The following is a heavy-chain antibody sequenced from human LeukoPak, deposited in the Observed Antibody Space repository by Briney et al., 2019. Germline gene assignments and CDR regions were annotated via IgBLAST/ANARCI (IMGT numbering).Heavy chain of an antibody. D-gene: IGHD3-10*01. CDR3: AKSLVLWFGELELFDY. J-gene: IGHJ4*02. Sequence: PGGSLRLSCAASGFTFSSYGMHWVRQAPGKGLEWVAVISYDGSNKYYADSVKGRFTISRDNSKNTLYLQMNSLRAEDTAVYYCAKSLVLWFGELELFDYWAREPWSPSPQ. CDR1: GFTFSSYG. CDR2: ISYDGSNK. V-gene: IGHV3-30*18.